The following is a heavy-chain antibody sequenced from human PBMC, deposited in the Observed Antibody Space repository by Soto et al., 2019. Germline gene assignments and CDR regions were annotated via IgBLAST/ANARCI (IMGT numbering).Heavy chain of an antibody. CDR2: IYHSGST. CDR3: ARGPPRFGELTFDY. D-gene: IGHD3-10*01. CDR1: GGSISSGGYS. Sequence: QLQLQESGSGXVKPSQTLSLTXAVSGGSISSGGYSWSWIRQPPGKGLEWIGYIYHSGSTYYNPSLKSRVTISVDRSKNQFSLKLSSVTAADTAVYYCARGPPRFGELTFDYWGQGTLVTVSS. V-gene: IGHV4-30-2*01. J-gene: IGHJ4*02.